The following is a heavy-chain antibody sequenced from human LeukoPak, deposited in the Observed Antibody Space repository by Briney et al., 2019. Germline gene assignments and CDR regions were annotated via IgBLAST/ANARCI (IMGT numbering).Heavy chain of an antibody. Sequence: GESLRISFKTSGFSFTAYWISWVRQMPGKCLDWMGRIDPTDSETNYSPSFQGQVTITADKSTSTAYLHLRSLRASDTATYYCARPGDGGYVYFAYWGPGTLVSVSS. CDR1: GFSFTAYW. CDR3: ARPGDGGYVYFAY. J-gene: IGHJ4*02. V-gene: IGHV5-10-1*04. D-gene: IGHD5-12*01. CDR2: IDPTDSET.